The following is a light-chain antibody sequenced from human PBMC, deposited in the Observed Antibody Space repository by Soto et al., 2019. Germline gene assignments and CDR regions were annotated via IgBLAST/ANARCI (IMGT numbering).Light chain of an antibody. Sequence: QSVLTQPASVSGSPGQSITISCTGTSSDVGTYNYVSWYQHHPGKAPKLIIYEVSNRPSGVSNRFSGSKSGSTASLTISGLQDEDEADYHCTSYKRDTALVFGTGTKVTVL. J-gene: IGLJ1*01. CDR3: TSYKRDTALV. CDR1: SSDVGTYNY. V-gene: IGLV2-14*01. CDR2: EVS.